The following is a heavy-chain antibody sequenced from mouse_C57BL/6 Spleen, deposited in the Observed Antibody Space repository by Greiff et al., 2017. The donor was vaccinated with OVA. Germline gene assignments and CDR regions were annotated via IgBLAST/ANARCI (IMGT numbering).Heavy chain of an antibody. J-gene: IGHJ2*01. V-gene: IGHV1-55*01. CDR3: ARKRYYSNYFDY. D-gene: IGHD2-5*01. Sequence: VQLQQSGAELVKPGASVKMSCKASGYTFTSYWITWVKQRPGQGLEWIGDIYPGSGSTNYNEKFKSKATLTVDTSSSTAYMQLSSLTSEDSAVYYCARKRYYSNYFDYWGQGTTLTVSS. CDR2: IYPGSGST. CDR1: GYTFTSYW.